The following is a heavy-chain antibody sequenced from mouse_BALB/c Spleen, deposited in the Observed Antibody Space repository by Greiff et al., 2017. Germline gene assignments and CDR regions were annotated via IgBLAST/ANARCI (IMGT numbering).Heavy chain of an antibody. D-gene: IGHD1-1*01. V-gene: IGHV1-54*01. J-gene: IGHJ4*01. CDR3: ARDYYGSSRYAMDY. CDR1: GYAFTNYL. CDR2: INPGSGGT. Sequence: QVHVKQSGAELVRPGTSVKVSCKASGYAFTNYLIEWVKQRPGQGLEWIGVINPGSGGTNYNEKFKGKATLTADKSSSTAYMQLSSLTSDDSAVYFCARDYYGSSRYAMDYWGQGTSVTVSS.